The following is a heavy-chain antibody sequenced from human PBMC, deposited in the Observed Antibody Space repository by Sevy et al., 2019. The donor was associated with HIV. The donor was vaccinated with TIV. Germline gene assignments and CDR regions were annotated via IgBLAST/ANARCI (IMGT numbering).Heavy chain of an antibody. V-gene: IGHV3-33*01. CDR3: ARDQQWRNYYYMDV. CDR1: GFTFSSYG. J-gene: IGHJ6*03. Sequence: GGSLRLSCAASGFTFSSYGMHWVRQAPGKGLEWVAVIWYDGSNKYYVDSVKGRFTISRDNSKNTLYLQMNSLRAEDTAVYYCARDQQWRNYYYMDVWGKGTTVTVSS. CDR2: IWYDGSNK. D-gene: IGHD6-19*01.